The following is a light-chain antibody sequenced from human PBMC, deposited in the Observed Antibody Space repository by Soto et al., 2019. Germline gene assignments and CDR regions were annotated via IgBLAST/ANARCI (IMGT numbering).Light chain of an antibody. CDR3: IQALETPFT. CDR2: LGS. J-gene: IGKJ3*01. CDR1: QNLLHTNGYNY. Sequence: DIVVTQSPLSLPVTPGEPASISCRSSQNLLHTNGYNYLDWYVQKPVQSPQLLIYLGSNRASGVPDRFSGSGSGTDFTLKISRVEAEDVGVYYCIQALETPFTFGPGTKVEIK. V-gene: IGKV2-28*01.